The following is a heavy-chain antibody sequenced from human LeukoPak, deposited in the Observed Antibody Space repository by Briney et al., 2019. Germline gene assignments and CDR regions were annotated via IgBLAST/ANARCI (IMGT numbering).Heavy chain of an antibody. CDR1: GFTCSSYA. V-gene: IGHV3-23*01. Sequence: PGGSLRLSCAASGFTCSSYAMSWVRQAPGKGLESVSAISGSSGSTYYADSVKGRFTISRDNSKNTLYLQMNSLRAEDTAVYYCAKATTVTMWSDYWGQGTLVTVSS. D-gene: IGHD4-17*01. CDR3: AKATTVTMWSDY. CDR2: ISGSSGST. J-gene: IGHJ4*02.